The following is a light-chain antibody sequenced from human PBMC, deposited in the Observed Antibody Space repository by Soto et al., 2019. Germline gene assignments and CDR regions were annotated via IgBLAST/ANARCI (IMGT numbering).Light chain of an antibody. J-gene: IGKJ4*01. V-gene: IGKV3-15*01. CDR3: QQYAGWPLT. CDR2: KTS. Sequence: EVVITQSPATVSVSPGERTSLSCRASQSIGTNLGWYQQKPGQAPRLLISKTSTSATGVPARFSGSGSGTEFTLTISSLQSEDIAVYYCQQYAGWPLTFGGGTKVDIK. CDR1: QSIGTN.